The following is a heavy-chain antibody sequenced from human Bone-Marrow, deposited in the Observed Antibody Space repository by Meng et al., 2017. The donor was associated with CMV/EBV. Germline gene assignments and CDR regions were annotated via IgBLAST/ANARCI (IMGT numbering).Heavy chain of an antibody. CDR2: IYYSGST. CDR3: ARDRGSTSYNWFDP. J-gene: IGHJ5*02. D-gene: IGHD2-2*01. CDR1: GGSISSGDYY. V-gene: IGHV4-30-4*08. Sequence: SETLSLTCTVSGGSISSGDYYWSWIRQPPGKGLEWIGYIYYSGSTYYNPSLKSRVTISVDTSKNQFSLKLSSVTAADTAVYYCARDRGSTSYNWFDPWGHGTLVTVSS.